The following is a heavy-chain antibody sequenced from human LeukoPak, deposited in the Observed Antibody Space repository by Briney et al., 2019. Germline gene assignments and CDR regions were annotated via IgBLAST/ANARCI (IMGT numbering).Heavy chain of an antibody. Sequence: GESLRIYCKGSGYSFTSYWIGWVRQMPGEGLELMGIIYHGDYDTRYSPSFQGQVTISADKSISTAYLQWSSLKASDTAMYYCARHYPRDTIYGVVIIGWFDPWGQGTLVTVSS. CDR1: GYSFTSYW. J-gene: IGHJ5*02. CDR2: IYHGDYDT. CDR3: ARHYPRDTIYGVVIIGWFDP. D-gene: IGHD3-3*01. V-gene: IGHV5-51*01.